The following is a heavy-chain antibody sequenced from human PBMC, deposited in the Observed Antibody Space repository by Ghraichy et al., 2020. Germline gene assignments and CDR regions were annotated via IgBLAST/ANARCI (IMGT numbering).Heavy chain of an antibody. D-gene: IGHD3-10*01. Sequence: SETLSLTCAVYGGSFSGYYWSWIRQPPGKGLEWIGEINHSGSTNYNPSLKSRVTISVDTSKNQFSLKLSSVTAADTAVYYCARVGYGWFRESLRFDYWGQGTLVTVSS. CDR1: GGSFSGYY. V-gene: IGHV4-34*01. CDR2: INHSGST. CDR3: ARVGYGWFRESLRFDY. J-gene: IGHJ4*02.